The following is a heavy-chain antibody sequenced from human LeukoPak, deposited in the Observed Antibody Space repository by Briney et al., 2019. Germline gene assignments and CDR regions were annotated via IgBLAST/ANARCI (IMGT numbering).Heavy chain of an antibody. Sequence: GASVKVFCKASGYTFTRYDINWVRQATGQGLEWMGWMNPNSGNTGYAQKFQGRVTMTRNTSISTAYMELSSLRSEDTAVYYCARGQGRTVVIPGYWGQGTLVTVSS. J-gene: IGHJ4*02. CDR1: GYTFTRYD. V-gene: IGHV1-8*01. D-gene: IGHD4-23*01. CDR3: ARGQGRTVVIPGY. CDR2: MNPNSGNT.